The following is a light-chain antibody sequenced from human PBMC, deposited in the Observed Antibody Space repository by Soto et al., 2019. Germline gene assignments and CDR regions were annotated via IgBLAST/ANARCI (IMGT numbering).Light chain of an antibody. Sequence: IVLTQSPCTLSLSPGERATLSCRVSQSVSNYLAWYQRKPGQAPRLLIYGASSRATGIPDRFSGSGSGTDFTLTISRLEPEDFAVYYCHQYGGSPQTFGQGTKV. CDR1: QSVSNY. J-gene: IGKJ1*01. CDR2: GAS. CDR3: HQYGGSPQT. V-gene: IGKV3-20*01.